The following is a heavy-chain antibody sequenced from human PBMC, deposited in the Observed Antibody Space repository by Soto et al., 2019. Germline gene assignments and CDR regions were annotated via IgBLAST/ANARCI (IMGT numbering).Heavy chain of an antibody. CDR3: ARVGRGFDY. D-gene: IGHD2-15*01. CDR1: GGSISSYY. V-gene: IGHV4-59*01. J-gene: IGHJ4*02. CDR2: IYYSGST. Sequence: SETLSLTFTVSGGSISSYYWSWIRQPPGKGLEWIGYIYYSGSTNYNPSLKSRVTISVDTSKNQFSLKLSSVTAADTAVYYCARVGRGFDYWGQGTLVTVSS.